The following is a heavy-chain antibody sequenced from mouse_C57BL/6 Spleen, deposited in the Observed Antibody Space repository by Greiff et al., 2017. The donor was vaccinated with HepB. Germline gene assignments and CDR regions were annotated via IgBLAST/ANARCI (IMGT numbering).Heavy chain of an antibody. Sequence: QVQLQQSGAELVKPGASVKMSCKASGYTFTSYWITWVKQRPGQGLEWIGDIYPGSGSTNYNEKFKSKATLTVDTSSSTAYMQLSSLTSEDSAVYDCARKDYYGSSYVGWGTGTTVTVSS. D-gene: IGHD1-1*01. CDR2: IYPGSGST. V-gene: IGHV1-55*01. CDR1: GYTFTSYW. CDR3: ARKDYYGSSYVG. J-gene: IGHJ1*03.